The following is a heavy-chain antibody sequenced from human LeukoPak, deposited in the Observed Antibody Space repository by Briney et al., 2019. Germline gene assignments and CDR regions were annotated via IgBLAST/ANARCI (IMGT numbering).Heavy chain of an antibody. D-gene: IGHD4-17*01. CDR2: IYSGGST. CDR3: ARDSYGDYGWGADY. Sequence: GGSWRLSGAASGFTASGNYLSWFGRAPGKGLGWVSVIYSGGSTYYADSVKGRFTVSRHNSKNTLYLQMNSLRAEDTAVYYCARDSYGDYGWGADYWGQGTLVTVSS. J-gene: IGHJ4*02. CDR1: GFTASGNY. V-gene: IGHV3-53*04.